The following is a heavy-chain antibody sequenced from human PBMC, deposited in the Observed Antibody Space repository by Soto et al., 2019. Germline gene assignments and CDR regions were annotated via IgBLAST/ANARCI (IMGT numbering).Heavy chain of an antibody. CDR3: AREQQVVITTFRAFDM. V-gene: IGHV3-21*01. CDR2: ISSSGYI. D-gene: IGHD3-16*02. J-gene: IGHJ3*02. Sequence: EVQLAESGGGLVKPGESLRLSCGGSGFTFSSHNGNWFRQAPGKGLEWVSSISSSGYIYYADSVKGRFAISRDNAKNSVFLQMNSLRAEDTAVYFCAREQQVVITTFRAFDMWGQGTMVTVSS. CDR1: GFTFSSHN.